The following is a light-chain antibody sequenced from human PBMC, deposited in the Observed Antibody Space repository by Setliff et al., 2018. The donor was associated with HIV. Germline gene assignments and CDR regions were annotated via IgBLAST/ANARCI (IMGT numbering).Light chain of an antibody. CDR2: ENK. CDR1: SGSIASDF. CDR3: QSYDGDIRGV. J-gene: IGLJ3*02. Sequence: NFMLTQPHSVSESPGKKVTISCTRRSGSIASDFVQWYQQRPGSAPTTVIYENKERPSGVPDRFSGSIDSSSNSASLTISGLKTEDEADYYCQSYDGDIRGVFGGGTKVTVL. V-gene: IGLV6-57*03.